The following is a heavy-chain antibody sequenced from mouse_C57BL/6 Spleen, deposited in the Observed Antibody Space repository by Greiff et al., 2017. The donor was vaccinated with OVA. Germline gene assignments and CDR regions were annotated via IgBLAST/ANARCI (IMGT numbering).Heavy chain of an antibody. D-gene: IGHD1-1*01. CDR3: ARPGSSKYYFDY. J-gene: IGHJ2*01. CDR1: GYTFTDYY. Sequence: VQLQQSGPELVKPGASVKISCKASGYTFTDYYMNWVKQSHGKSLEWIGDINPNNGGTSYNQKFKGKATLTVDKSSSTAYMELRSLTSEDSAVYYCARPGSSKYYFDYWGQGTTLTVSS. CDR2: INPNNGGT. V-gene: IGHV1-26*01.